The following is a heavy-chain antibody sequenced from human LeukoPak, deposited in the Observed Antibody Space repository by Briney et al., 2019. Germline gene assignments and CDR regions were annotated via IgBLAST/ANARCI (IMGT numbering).Heavy chain of an antibody. J-gene: IGHJ4*02. Sequence: SETLSLTCAVSGYSISSGYYWGWIRQPPGKGLEWIGSIYHSGSTYYNPSLKSRVTISVDTSKNQFSLKLSSVTAADTAVYYCVRLDKGITIFGVVSYWGQGTLVTVSS. CDR2: IYHSGST. CDR3: VRLDKGITIFGVVSY. V-gene: IGHV4-38-2*01. D-gene: IGHD3-3*01. CDR1: GYSISSGYY.